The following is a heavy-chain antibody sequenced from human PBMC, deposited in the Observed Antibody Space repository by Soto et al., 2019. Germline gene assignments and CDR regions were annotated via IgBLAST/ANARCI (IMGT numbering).Heavy chain of an antibody. D-gene: IGHD6-13*01. Sequence: PSETLSLTCTVSGGSVSSGSYYWSWIRQPPGKGLEWIGYIYYSGSTNYNPSLKSRVTISVDTSKNQFSLKLSSVTAADTAVYYCARGTGSYSSSWYADYWGQGTLVTVSS. CDR2: IYYSGST. CDR1: GGSVSSGSYY. CDR3: ARGTGSYSSSWYADY. V-gene: IGHV4-61*01. J-gene: IGHJ4*02.